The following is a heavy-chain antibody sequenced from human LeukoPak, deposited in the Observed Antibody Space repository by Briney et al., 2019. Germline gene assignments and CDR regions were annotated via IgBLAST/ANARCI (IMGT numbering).Heavy chain of an antibody. J-gene: IGHJ4*02. CDR3: AKDHYRSSWYADN. D-gene: IGHD6-13*01. Sequence: GGSLRLSCAASGFTFSNYAMHWVRQTPGKGLEWVAFIPNDGSNKYYADSVKGRFTISRDSSKNTLYLQMNSLRVEDTAVYYCAKDHYRSSWYADNWGQGTLVIVSS. V-gene: IGHV3-30*02. CDR2: IPNDGSNK. CDR1: GFTFSNYA.